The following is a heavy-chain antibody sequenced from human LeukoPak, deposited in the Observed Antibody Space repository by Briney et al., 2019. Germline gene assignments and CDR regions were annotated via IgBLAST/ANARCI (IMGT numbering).Heavy chain of an antibody. CDR1: GGSISSYY. V-gene: IGHV4-59*01. J-gene: IGHJ4*02. D-gene: IGHD6-25*01. CDR2: IYYSGST. CDR3: AGVTGGDLLDY. Sequence: SETLSLTCTVSGGSISSYYWSWIRRPPGKGLEWIGYIYYSGSTNYNPSLKSRVTISVDTSKNQFSLKLSSVTAADTAVYYCAGVTGGDLLDYWGQGTLVTVSS.